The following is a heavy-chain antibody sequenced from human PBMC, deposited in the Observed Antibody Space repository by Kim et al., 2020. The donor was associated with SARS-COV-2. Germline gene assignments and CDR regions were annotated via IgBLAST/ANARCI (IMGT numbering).Heavy chain of an antibody. V-gene: IGHV3-23*01. J-gene: IGHJ4*02. Sequence: YYAGSAKGRSSTSRDNSRNTLYLQMNNLRADDTAVSYCAKVDGLGDRSDYWGQGTLVTVPS. CDR3: AKVDGLGDRSDY. D-gene: IGHD2-21*01.